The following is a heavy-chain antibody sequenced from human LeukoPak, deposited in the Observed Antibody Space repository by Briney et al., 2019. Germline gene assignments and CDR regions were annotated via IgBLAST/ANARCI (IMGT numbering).Heavy chain of an antibody. V-gene: IGHV3-30*02. CDR3: AYPIFGVAPFDY. D-gene: IGHD3-3*01. CDR1: GFTFSSYG. CDR2: IRYDGSNK. Sequence: GGSLRLSCAASGFTFSSYGMHWVRQAPGKGLEWVAFIRYDGSNKYYADFVKGRFTISRDNSKNTLYLQMNSLRSDDTAVYYCAYPIFGVAPFDYWGQGTLVTVSS. J-gene: IGHJ4*02.